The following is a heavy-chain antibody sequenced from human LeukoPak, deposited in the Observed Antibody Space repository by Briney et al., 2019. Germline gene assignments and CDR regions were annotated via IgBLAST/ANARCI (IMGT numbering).Heavy chain of an antibody. CDR2: ISWNSGSI. J-gene: IGHJ3*02. V-gene: IGHV3-9*01. CDR3: ANARGYCSSTSCYTGAFDT. CDR1: GFTFDDYA. D-gene: IGHD2-2*02. Sequence: GGSLRLSCAASGFTFDDYAMHWVRQAPGKGLEWVSGISWNSGSIGYADSVKGPFTISRDNAKNSLYLQMNSLRAEDTALYYCANARGYCSSTSCYTGAFDTWGQGTMVTVSS.